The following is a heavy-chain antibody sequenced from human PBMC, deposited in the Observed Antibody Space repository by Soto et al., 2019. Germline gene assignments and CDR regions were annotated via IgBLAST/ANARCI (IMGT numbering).Heavy chain of an antibody. CDR3: ARVNPGNNLYYFNGLDV. Sequence: SQKISCAVSGFTFRSYSMNWVRPAPGKGPEWVSYISTSDDYIYYSDSVKGRFTISRDNSKSTLFLHMNSLRVEDTGVYYCARVNPGNNLYYFNGLDVWGQGTSVTVSS. J-gene: IGHJ6*02. CDR1: GFTFRSYS. V-gene: IGHV3-21*01. D-gene: IGHD1-1*01. CDR2: ISTSDDYI.